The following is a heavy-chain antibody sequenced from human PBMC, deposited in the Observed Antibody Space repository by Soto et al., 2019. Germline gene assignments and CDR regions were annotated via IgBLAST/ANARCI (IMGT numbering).Heavy chain of an antibody. V-gene: IGHV4-61*01. CDR2: IYYSGST. D-gene: IGHD2-15*01. CDR3: AREYVGEYCSGGSCYSSNLYYFDY. Sequence: PSETLSLTCTVSGGSVSSGSYYWSWIRQPPGKGLEWIGYIYYSGSTNYNPSLKSRVTISVDTSKNQFSLKLSSVTAADTAVYYCAREYVGEYCSGGSCYSSNLYYFDYWGQGTLVTVSS. CDR1: GGSVSSGSYY. J-gene: IGHJ4*02.